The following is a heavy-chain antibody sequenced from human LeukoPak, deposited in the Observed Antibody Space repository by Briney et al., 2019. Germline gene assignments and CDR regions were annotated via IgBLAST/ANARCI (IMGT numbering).Heavy chain of an antibody. J-gene: IGHJ4*02. CDR2: IIGRGGST. CDR3: AKVGHRPFLLLLSSGPFDY. D-gene: IGHD3-22*01. Sequence: SLTHSRAASGLPFSSHPMRYVRQAPGEGLDQVSSIIGRGGSTYYAVSVKGRFTISRDNTKNTLYLQMNSLRAEDTAVYYCAKVGHRPFLLLLSSGPFDYWRQGTLVTVSS. CDR1: GLPFSSHP. V-gene: IGHV3-23*01.